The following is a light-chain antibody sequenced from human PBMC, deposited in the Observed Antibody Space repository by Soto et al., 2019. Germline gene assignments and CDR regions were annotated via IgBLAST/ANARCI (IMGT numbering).Light chain of an antibody. J-gene: IGKJ4*02. CDR2: HAS. V-gene: IGKV1-5*01. Sequence: DIQMIQSPSILPAYVRDRVTISCRASQSISNWLAWYQQKPGTAPKVLIYHASNLQSGVPSRFSGSGSGTEFTLTISSLQPDDVATYYCQEYNTYALTVAEGTRLEIK. CDR3: QEYNTYALT. CDR1: QSISNW.